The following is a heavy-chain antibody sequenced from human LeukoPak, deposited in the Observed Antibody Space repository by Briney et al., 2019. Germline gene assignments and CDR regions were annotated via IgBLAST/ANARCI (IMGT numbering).Heavy chain of an antibody. V-gene: IGHV4-59*08. CDR1: GGSISSYY. D-gene: IGHD3-10*01. CDR3: ARHASGFGLTYYFDY. J-gene: IGHJ4*02. Sequence: SETLSLTCTVSGGSISSYYWSWIRQPPGKGLEWIGYIYYSGSTNYNPSLKSRVTISVDTSKNQFSLKLSSVTAADTAVYYCARHASGFGLTYYFDYWGQGTLVTVSS. CDR2: IYYSGST.